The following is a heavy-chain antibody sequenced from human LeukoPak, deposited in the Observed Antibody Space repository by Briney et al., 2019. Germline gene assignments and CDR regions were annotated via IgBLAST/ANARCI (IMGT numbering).Heavy chain of an antibody. D-gene: IGHD3-9*01. CDR3: ATILRYFDWLSRDDAFDI. J-gene: IGHJ3*02. V-gene: IGHV1-24*01. CDR1: GYTFTSYY. CDR2: FDPEDGET. Sequence: GASVKVSCKASGYTFTSYYMHWVRQAPGQGLEWMGGFDPEDGETIYAQKFQGRVTMTEDTSTDTAYTELSSLRSEDTAVYYCATILRYFDWLSRDDAFDIWGQGTMVTVSS.